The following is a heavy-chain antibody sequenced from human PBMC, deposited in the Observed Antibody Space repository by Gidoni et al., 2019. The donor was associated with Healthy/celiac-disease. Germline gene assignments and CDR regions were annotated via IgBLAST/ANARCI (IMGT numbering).Heavy chain of an antibody. J-gene: IGHJ6*02. Sequence: EVQLVESGGGLVQPVGSLRLSCAASGFPFSRYWMHWVRQAPGKGLVWVSRINSDGSSTSYADSVKGRFNISRDNDKNTLYLQMNSLRAEDTAVYYCARDPDCSGGSCYGMDVWGQGTTVTVSS. CDR3: ARDPDCSGGSCYGMDV. CDR2: INSDGSST. CDR1: GFPFSRYW. D-gene: IGHD2-15*01. V-gene: IGHV3-74*01.